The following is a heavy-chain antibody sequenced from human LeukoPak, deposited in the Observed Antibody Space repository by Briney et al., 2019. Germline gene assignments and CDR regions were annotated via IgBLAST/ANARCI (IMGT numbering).Heavy chain of an antibody. Sequence: GGSLRLSCAASGFTFSSYRMNWVRQAPGKGLEWVSSISSSGSYMDYAGSVKGRFTISRDNAKNSLYLQMNSLRAEDTAVYYCARYYYDSSGYHIGAFDIWGQGTRVTVSS. V-gene: IGHV3-21*01. CDR3: ARYYYDSSGYHIGAFDI. CDR2: ISSSGSYM. J-gene: IGHJ3*02. CDR1: GFTFSSYR. D-gene: IGHD3-22*01.